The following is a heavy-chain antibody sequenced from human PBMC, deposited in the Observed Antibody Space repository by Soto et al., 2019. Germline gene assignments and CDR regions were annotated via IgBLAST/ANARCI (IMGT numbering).Heavy chain of an antibody. J-gene: IGHJ5*02. CDR1: GYTCTSYD. Sequence: QVQLVQSGAEVKKPGASVKVSCKASGYTCTSYDINWVRQATGQGLEWMGWMNPNSGNTGYAQKFQGRVTMTRNTSISTAYMELSSLRSEDTAVYYWARGHVVVVPAASGWFDPWGQGTLVTVSS. V-gene: IGHV1-8*01. D-gene: IGHD2-2*01. CDR2: MNPNSGNT. CDR3: ARGHVVVVPAASGWFDP.